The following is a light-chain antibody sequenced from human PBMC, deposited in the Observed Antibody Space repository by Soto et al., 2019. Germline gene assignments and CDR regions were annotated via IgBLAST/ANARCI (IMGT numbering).Light chain of an antibody. Sequence: EIVMTQYPATVSMSPGERATLSCRASQSVGTYLAWYQQKPGQSPRLLIYGASIGATGIPAKFSGSGSGTEFTLTISSLQSEDSAIYYCQQYNTWTWTFGQGTKVDIK. J-gene: IGKJ1*01. CDR3: QQYNTWTWT. CDR1: QSVGTY. CDR2: GAS. V-gene: IGKV3-15*01.